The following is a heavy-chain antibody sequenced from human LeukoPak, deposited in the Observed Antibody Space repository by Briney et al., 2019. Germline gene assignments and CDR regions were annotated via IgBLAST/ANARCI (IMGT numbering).Heavy chain of an antibody. CDR3: ATDWLPYYYDSSGYY. D-gene: IGHD3-22*01. V-gene: IGHV3-23*01. J-gene: IGHJ4*02. CDR1: GFPFSSYA. CDR2: ISGSGGST. Sequence: GGSLRLSCGVSGFPFSSYAMSWVRQARGRGLEWVSAISGSGGSTYYADSVKGRFTISRDNSKNTLYLQMNCLRAEDTAVYYCATDWLPYYYDSSGYYWGQGTLVTVSS.